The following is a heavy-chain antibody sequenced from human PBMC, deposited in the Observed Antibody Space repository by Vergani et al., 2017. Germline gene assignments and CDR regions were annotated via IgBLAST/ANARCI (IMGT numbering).Heavy chain of an antibody. J-gene: IGHJ4*02. D-gene: IGHD2-2*01. Sequence: QVQLQESGPGLVKPSETLSLTCTVSGYSISSGYYWGWIRQPPGKGLEWIGSIYHSGSTYYNPSLKGRVTISVDTSKNQFSLKLSSVTAADTAVYYCARVVAAKYQLLSPDYWGQGTRVTVSS. CDR1: GYSISSGYY. V-gene: IGHV4-38-2*02. CDR2: IYHSGST. CDR3: ARVVAAKYQLLSPDY.